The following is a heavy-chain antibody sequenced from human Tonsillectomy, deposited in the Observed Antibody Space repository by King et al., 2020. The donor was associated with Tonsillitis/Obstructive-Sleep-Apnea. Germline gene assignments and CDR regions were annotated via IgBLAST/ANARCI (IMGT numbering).Heavy chain of an antibody. CDR3: ARDPSCSSTSCYWHYFDY. Sequence: QLVQSGAEVKKPGSSVKVSCKASGGTFSSYAISWVRQAPGQGLEWMGGIIPIFGTANYAQNFQGRVTITADDSTSTAYMELSSLRSEDTAVYYCARDPSCSSTSCYWHYFDYWGQGTLVTVSS. CDR1: GGTFSSYA. V-gene: IGHV1-69*12. D-gene: IGHD2-2*01. CDR2: IIPIFGTA. J-gene: IGHJ4*02.